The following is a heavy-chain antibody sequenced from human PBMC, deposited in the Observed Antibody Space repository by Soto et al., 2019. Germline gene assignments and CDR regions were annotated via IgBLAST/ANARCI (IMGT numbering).Heavy chain of an antibody. CDR1: GGLISIGCYS. CDR2: IYHSGST. D-gene: IGHD2-2*01. V-gene: IGHV4-30-2*01. J-gene: IGHJ5*02. Sequence: HNLPPPYPVSGGLISIGCYSWSWIRQPPGKGLEWIGYIYHSGSTYYNPSLKSRVTISVDRSKNQFSLKLSSVTAADTAVYYCARVPDRWGQGTLVTVS. CDR3: ARVPDR.